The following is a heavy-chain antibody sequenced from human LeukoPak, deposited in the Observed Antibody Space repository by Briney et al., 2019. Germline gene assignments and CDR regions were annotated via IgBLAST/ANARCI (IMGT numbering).Heavy chain of an antibody. CDR2: IIPIFGTA. J-gene: IGHJ4*02. CDR1: GYSFTSYW. Sequence: KIPCQGSGYSFTSYWIGGVRQAPGQGLEGMGGIIPIFGTANYAQKCQGRVTLTADESQSTPYMEHSSLRADAPAVYYCARAGQNSGGYVYLDYWGEGTLVTVSS. V-gene: IGHV1-69*01. CDR3: ARAGQNSGGYVYLDY. D-gene: IGHD1-26*01.